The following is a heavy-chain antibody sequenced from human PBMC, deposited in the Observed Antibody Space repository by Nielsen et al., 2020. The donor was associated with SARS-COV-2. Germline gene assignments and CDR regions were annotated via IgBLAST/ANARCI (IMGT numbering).Heavy chain of an antibody. J-gene: IGHJ4*02. CDR2: IGTTGDT. D-gene: IGHD3-3*01. V-gene: IGHV3-13*04. CDR1: GFTFSSYD. Sequence: GESLKISCAASGFTFSSYDMHWVRQATGKGLAWVSAIGTTGDTSYPGSVKGRFTISRENAKNSLYLQMNSLRAGDTAVYYCARAFSYYDFWSGSKEYYFDYWGQGTLVTVSS. CDR3: ARAFSYYDFWSGSKEYYFDY.